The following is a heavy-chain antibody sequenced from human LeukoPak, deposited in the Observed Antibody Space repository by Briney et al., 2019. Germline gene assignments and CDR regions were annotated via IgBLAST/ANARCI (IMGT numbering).Heavy chain of an antibody. J-gene: IGHJ4*02. Sequence: GGSLRLSCAASGFTFSDYWMTWVRQAPGKGLEWVANIKRDGSGKYYVDSVKGRFTISRDNAKNSLYLQMNSLRAEDTAVYYCARKTDSSGSGDYWGQGTLVTVSS. V-gene: IGHV3-7*01. CDR3: ARKTDSSGSGDY. CDR1: GFTFSDYW. CDR2: IKRDGSGK. D-gene: IGHD3-22*01.